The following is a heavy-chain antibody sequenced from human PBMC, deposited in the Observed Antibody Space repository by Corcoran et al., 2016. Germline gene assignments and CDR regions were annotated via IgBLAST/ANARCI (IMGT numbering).Heavy chain of an antibody. Sequence: QVQLVQSGAEVKKPGASVKVSCKASGYTFTSYGISWVRQAPGQGLEWMGWISAYNGNTKYAQKSQGRVTMTTDTSTSTAYMELRSLRSDDTAVTSCAREAGDYGDYYYYYYGMDVWCQGTTVTFAS. J-gene: IGHJ6*02. CDR3: AREAGDYGDYYYYYYGMDV. D-gene: IGHD4-17*01. V-gene: IGHV1-18*01. CDR1: GYTFTSYG. CDR2: ISAYNGNT.